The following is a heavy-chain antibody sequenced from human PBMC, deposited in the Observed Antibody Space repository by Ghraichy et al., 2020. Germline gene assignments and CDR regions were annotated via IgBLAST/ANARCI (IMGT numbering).Heavy chain of an antibody. CDR3: ARSTATNWFDP. J-gene: IGHJ5*02. D-gene: IGHD6-25*01. CDR2: INHSGST. CDR1: GGSFSGYY. Sequence: SETLSLTCAVSGGSFSGYYWSWIRQPPGKGLEWIGEINHSGSTNYNPSLKSRVTISVDTSKNQFSLKLSSVTAADTAVYYCARSTATNWFDPWGQGTLVTVSS. V-gene: IGHV4-34*01.